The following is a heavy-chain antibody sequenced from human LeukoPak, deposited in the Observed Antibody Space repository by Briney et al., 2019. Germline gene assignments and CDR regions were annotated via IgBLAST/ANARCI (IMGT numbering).Heavy chain of an antibody. Sequence: GGSLRLSCAASGFTFSSYSMNWVRQAPGKGLEWVSSISSSSSYIYYADSVKGRFTISRDNSKNTLYLQMNSLRAEDTAVYYCAKDRPLDGDLDYYYYYGMDVWGQGTTVTVSS. V-gene: IGHV3-21*04. CDR3: AKDRPLDGDLDYYYYYGMDV. CDR2: ISSSSSYI. J-gene: IGHJ6*02. CDR1: GFTFSSYS. D-gene: IGHD4-17*01.